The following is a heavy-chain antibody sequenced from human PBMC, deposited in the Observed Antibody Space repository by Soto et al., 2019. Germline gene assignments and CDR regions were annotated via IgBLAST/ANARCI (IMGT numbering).Heavy chain of an antibody. CDR3: ARAAYNWRGNYYYYYMDV. CDR1: GFTFSSYG. CDR2: IWYDGSNK. D-gene: IGHD1-20*01. J-gene: IGHJ6*03. V-gene: IGHV3-33*01. Sequence: QVQLVESGGGVVQPGRSLRLSCAASGFTFSSYGMHWVRQAPGKGLEWVAVIWYDGSNKYYADSVKGRFTISRDNSKNTLYLQMNSLRAEDPAVYYCARAAYNWRGNYYYYYMDVWGKGATVTVSS.